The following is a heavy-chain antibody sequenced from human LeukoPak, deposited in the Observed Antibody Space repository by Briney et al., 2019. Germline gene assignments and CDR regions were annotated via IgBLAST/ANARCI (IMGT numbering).Heavy chain of an antibody. CDR1: EFTFSNYW. CDR3: ATTVPGYPDDYFDY. Sequence: GGSLRPSCAASEFTFSNYWMSWVRQAPGKGLERVAHTNQDGSKNYYVDSLKGRFTISRDNAKNSLYLQMNSLRAEDTAVYYCATTVPGYPDDYFDYWGQGTLVTVSS. V-gene: IGHV3-7*01. J-gene: IGHJ4*02. CDR2: TNQDGSKN. D-gene: IGHD6-19*01.